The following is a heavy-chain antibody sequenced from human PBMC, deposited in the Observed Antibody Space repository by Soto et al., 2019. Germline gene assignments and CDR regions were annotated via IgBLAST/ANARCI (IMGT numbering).Heavy chain of an antibody. V-gene: IGHV4-59*08. CDR3: ARVNDYGGNVAEY. Sequence: PSETLSLTCTVSGGSISTYYWSWIRQPPGKGLEWIGYVFYSGSTNYNPSLKSRVTISVDTSKNQFSLKLRSVTAADTAVYFCARVNDYGGNVAEYWGQGTLVPVSS. CDR2: VFYSGST. CDR1: GGSISTYY. D-gene: IGHD4-17*01. J-gene: IGHJ4*02.